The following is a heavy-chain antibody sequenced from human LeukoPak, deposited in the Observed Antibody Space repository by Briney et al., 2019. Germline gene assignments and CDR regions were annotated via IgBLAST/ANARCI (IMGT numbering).Heavy chain of an antibody. J-gene: IGHJ3*02. V-gene: IGHV1-46*01. Sequence: ASVKVSCKASGYTFTSYYMHWVRQAPGQGLEWMGIINPSGGSTSYAQKFQGRVTVTRDTSTSTVYMELSSLRSEDTAVYYCARESLGYCSSTSCSPSAFDIWGQGTMVTVSS. CDR1: GYTFTSYY. D-gene: IGHD2-2*01. CDR3: ARESLGYCSSTSCSPSAFDI. CDR2: INPSGGST.